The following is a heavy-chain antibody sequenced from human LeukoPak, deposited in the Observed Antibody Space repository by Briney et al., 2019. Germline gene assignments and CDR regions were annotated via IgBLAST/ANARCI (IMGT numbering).Heavy chain of an antibody. Sequence: GGSLRLSCAASGFTVSSNYMSWVRQAPGKGLEWVSVIYSGGSTYYADSVKGRFTISRDNSKNTLYLQMNSLRAEDTAVYYCARDAAGGDSSGIWFDPWGQGTLVTVSS. J-gene: IGHJ5*02. CDR1: GFTVSSNY. D-gene: IGHD6-19*01. CDR3: ARDAAGGDSSGIWFDP. V-gene: IGHV3-66*01. CDR2: IYSGGST.